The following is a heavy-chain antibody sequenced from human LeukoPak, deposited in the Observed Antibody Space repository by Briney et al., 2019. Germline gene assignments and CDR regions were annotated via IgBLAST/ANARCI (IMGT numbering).Heavy chain of an antibody. CDR2: INSDGSST. CDR1: GFTFSSYW. Sequence: PGGSLRLSCAASGFTFSSYWMHWVRQAPGKGLVWVSRINSDGSSTSYADSVKGRFTISRVNAKNTLYLQMNSLRAEDTAVYYCARDSSGWAFDPWGQGTLVTVSS. CDR3: ARDSSGWAFDP. D-gene: IGHD6-19*01. J-gene: IGHJ5*02. V-gene: IGHV3-74*01.